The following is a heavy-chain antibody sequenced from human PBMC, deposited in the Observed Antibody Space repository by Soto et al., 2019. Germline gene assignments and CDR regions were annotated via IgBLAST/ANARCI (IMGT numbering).Heavy chain of an antibody. D-gene: IGHD1-26*01. CDR3: AAIREVDV. Sequence: GGSLRLSCAASGFSFSSYGMEWVRLAPGKGLEWVAATTYDGGIKHYVDSVKGRFTISXXXXXXTXLLEXXXLRAVDTAVYFCAAIREVDVWGQGTTVTVSS. J-gene: IGHJ6*02. V-gene: IGHV3-30*03. CDR2: TTYDGGIK. CDR1: GFSFSSYG.